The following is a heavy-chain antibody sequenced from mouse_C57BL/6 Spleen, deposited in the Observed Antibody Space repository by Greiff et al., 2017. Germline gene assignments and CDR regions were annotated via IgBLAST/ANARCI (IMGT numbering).Heavy chain of an antibody. CDR1: GYSFTGYY. Sequence: VQLQQSGPELVKPGASVKISCKASGYSFTGYYMNWVKQSPEKSLEWIGEINPSTGGTTYNQKFKAKATLTVDKSSSTAYMQLKSLTSEDSAVYYCARSGYYVGCFDYWGQGTTLTVSS. CDR2: INPSTGGT. J-gene: IGHJ2*01. CDR3: ARSGYYVGCFDY. V-gene: IGHV1-42*01. D-gene: IGHD2-3*01.